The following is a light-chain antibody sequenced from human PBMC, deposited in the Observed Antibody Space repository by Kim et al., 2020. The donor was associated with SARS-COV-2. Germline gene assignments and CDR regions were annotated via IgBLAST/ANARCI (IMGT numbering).Light chain of an antibody. Sequence: QSALTQPRSVSGSPGQSVTISCSGTSDDIGAYNYVSWYQLHPGKAPKLLIYDVYKRPSGVPERFSGFKSGNTASLTVSGLQAEDEAEYYCCSFAVKFGEGTQLTVL. CDR3: CSFAVK. CDR2: DVY. J-gene: IGLJ2*01. V-gene: IGLV2-11*01. CDR1: SDDIGAYNY.